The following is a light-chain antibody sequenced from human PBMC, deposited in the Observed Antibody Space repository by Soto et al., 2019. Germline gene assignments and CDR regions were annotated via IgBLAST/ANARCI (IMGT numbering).Light chain of an antibody. V-gene: IGLV2-14*01. J-gene: IGLJ2*01. Sequence: QSALTQPASVSGSPGQSITISCTGTSSDVGGYNYVSWYQQHPGKAPILMIYDVSNRPSGVSNRFSGSKSGNTASLTISGLQAEDEADYHCSSYTSSSTVEFGGGTKLTVL. CDR1: SSDVGGYNY. CDR2: DVS. CDR3: SSYTSSSTVE.